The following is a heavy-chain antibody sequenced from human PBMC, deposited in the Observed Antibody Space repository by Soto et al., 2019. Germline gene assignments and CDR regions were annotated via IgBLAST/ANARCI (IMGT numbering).Heavy chain of an antibody. CDR1: GFTFSSYW. J-gene: IGHJ4*02. V-gene: IGHV3-7*01. CDR3: ARGEQSSGEGGYYKLYNDGTYYFDY. CDR2: IKQDGSEK. Sequence: PGGSLRLSCAASGFTFSSYWMSWVRQAPGKGLEWVANIKQDGSEKYYVDSVKGRFTISRDNAKNSLYLQMNSLRAEDTAVYYCARGEQSSGEGGYYKLYNDGTYYFDYWGQGNLVTVSS. D-gene: IGHD3-22*01.